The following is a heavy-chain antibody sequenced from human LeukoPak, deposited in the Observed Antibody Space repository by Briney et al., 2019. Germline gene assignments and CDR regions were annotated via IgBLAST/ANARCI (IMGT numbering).Heavy chain of an antibody. CDR2: ISYDGSNK. J-gene: IGHJ4*02. V-gene: IGHV3-30*18. Sequence: GGSLRLSCAASGFTFSSYGMHWVRQAPGKGLEWVAVISYDGSNKYYADSVKGRFTISRDNSKNTLYLQMNSLRAEDTAVYYCAKGNEDYFDYWGQGTLVTVPS. CDR3: AKGNEDYFDY. CDR1: GFTFSSYG.